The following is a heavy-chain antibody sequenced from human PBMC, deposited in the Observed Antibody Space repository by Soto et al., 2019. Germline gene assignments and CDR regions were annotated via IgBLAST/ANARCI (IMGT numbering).Heavy chain of an antibody. CDR3: ARASKLRFLEWLPFNYYYYGMDV. CDR2: IYHSGST. V-gene: IGHV4-4*02. CDR1: GGSISSSNW. D-gene: IGHD3-3*01. Sequence: SETLSLTCAVSGGSISSSNWWSWVRQPPGKGLEWIGEIYHSGSTNYNPSLKSRVTISVDKSKNQFSLKLSSVTAADTAVYYCARASKLRFLEWLPFNYYYYGMDVWGQGTTVTVSS. J-gene: IGHJ6*02.